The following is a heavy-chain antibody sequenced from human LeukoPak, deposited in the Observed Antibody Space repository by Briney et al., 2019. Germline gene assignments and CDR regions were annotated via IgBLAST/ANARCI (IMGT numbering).Heavy chain of an antibody. CDR2: ISAYNGNT. CDR3: ARARWMTTVTTGGYYFDY. V-gene: IGHV1-18*01. Sequence: ASVKVSCKASGYRFTSYGISWVRHAPGQGLEWMGWISAYNGNTNHAQKFQGRVTMTTDTSTSTAYMELRSLRSDDTAVYYCARARWMTTVTTGGYYFDYLGQGTLVTVSS. CDR1: GYRFTSYG. D-gene: IGHD4-17*01. J-gene: IGHJ4*02.